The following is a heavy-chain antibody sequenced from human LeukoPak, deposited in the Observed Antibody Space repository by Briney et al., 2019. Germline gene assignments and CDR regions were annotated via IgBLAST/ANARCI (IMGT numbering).Heavy chain of an antibody. Sequence: SETLSLTCAVYGGSFSGYYWSWIRQPPGKGLEWIGEINHSGSTNYNPSLKSRVTISVDTSKNQFSRKLSSVTAADTAVYYCARRRDGYKQALDYWGQGTLVTVSS. J-gene: IGHJ4*02. CDR3: ARRRDGYKQALDY. D-gene: IGHD5-24*01. V-gene: IGHV4-34*01. CDR2: INHSGST. CDR1: GGSFSGYY.